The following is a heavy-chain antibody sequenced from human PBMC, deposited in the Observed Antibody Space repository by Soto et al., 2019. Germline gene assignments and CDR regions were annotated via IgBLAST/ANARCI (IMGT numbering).Heavy chain of an antibody. V-gene: IGHV1-69*13. Sequence: SVKVSCKASGGTFSSYAISWVRQAPGQGLEWMGGIIPIFGTANYAQKFQGRVTITADESTSTAYMELSSLRSEDTAVYYCARDMPDYYDSSAYGMDVWGQGTTVTVSS. D-gene: IGHD3-22*01. J-gene: IGHJ6*02. CDR1: GGTFSSYA. CDR3: ARDMPDYYDSSAYGMDV. CDR2: IIPIFGTA.